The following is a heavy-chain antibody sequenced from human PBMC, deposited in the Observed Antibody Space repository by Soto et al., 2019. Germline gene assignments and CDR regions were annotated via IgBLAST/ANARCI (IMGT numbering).Heavy chain of an antibody. CDR1: GFTFSSYS. Sequence: PGGSLRLSRAASGFTFSSYSMNWVRQAPGKGLEWVSYISSSSSTIYYADSVKGRFTISRDNAKNSLYLQMNSLRAEDTAVYYCARARAEAFDIWGQGTMVTVSS. CDR2: ISSSSSTI. J-gene: IGHJ3*02. V-gene: IGHV3-48*01. CDR3: ARARAEAFDI.